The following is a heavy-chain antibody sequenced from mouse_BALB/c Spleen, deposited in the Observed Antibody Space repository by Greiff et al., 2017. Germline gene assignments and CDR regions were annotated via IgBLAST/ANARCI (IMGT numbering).Heavy chain of an antibody. Sequence: EVKLMESGPGLVKPSQSLSLTCSVTGYSITSGYFWNWIRQFPGNKLEWMGYISYDGSNNYNPSLKNRISITRDTSKNQFFLKLNSVTTEDTATYYCAYYYGSSYWFAYWGQGTLVTVSA. CDR3: AYYYGSSYWFAY. CDR1: GYSITSGYF. CDR2: ISYDGSN. V-gene: IGHV3-6*02. D-gene: IGHD1-1*01. J-gene: IGHJ3*01.